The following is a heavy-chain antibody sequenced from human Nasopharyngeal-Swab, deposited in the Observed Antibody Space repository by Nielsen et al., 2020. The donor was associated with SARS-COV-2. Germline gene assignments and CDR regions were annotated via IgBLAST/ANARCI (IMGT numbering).Heavy chain of an antibody. V-gene: IGHV4-39*07. Sequence: SETLSLTCTVSGGSISSSSYYWGWIRQPPGKGLEWIGSIYYSGSTYYNPSLKSRVTISVDTSKNQFSLKLSSVTAADTAVYYCARTGYSSSWYNRYYYYYMDVWGKGTTVTVSS. CDR1: GGSISSSSYY. CDR2: IYYSGST. J-gene: IGHJ6*03. D-gene: IGHD6-13*01. CDR3: ARTGYSSSWYNRYYYYYMDV.